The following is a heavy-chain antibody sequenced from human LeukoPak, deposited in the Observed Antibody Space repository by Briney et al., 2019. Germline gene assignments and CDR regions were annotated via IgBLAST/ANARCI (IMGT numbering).Heavy chain of an antibody. V-gene: IGHV3-23*01. CDR3: AKCDSPVAGDYFDY. Sequence: QTGGSLRLSCAASGFTFSNYGMSWVRQAPGKGLERISGISGGGGNTYYADSVKGRFTISRDNSKNTLYLQMNSLRAEDTAVYYCAKCDSPVAGDYFDYWGQGTLVTVSS. J-gene: IGHJ4*02. CDR1: GFTFSNYG. D-gene: IGHD6-19*01. CDR2: ISGGGGNT.